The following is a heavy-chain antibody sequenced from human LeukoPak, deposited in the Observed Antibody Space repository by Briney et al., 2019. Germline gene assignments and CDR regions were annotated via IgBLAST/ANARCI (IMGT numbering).Heavy chain of an antibody. Sequence: SVKVSCKASGGTFSSYAISWVRQAPGQGLEWMGRVIPILGIANYAQKFQGRITMTTDTSTSTAYMELRSLRPDDTAMYYCARVSAKDFQHWGQGTLVTVSS. D-gene: IGHD3-3*02. CDR1: GGTFSSYA. CDR2: VIPILGIA. CDR3: ARVSAKDFQH. J-gene: IGHJ1*01. V-gene: IGHV1-69*04.